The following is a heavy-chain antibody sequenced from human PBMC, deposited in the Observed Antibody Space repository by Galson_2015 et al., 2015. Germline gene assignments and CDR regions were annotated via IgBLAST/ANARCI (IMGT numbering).Heavy chain of an antibody. J-gene: IGHJ4*02. V-gene: IGHV1-18*01. D-gene: IGHD3-22*01. CDR3: ARVPPNYYDSSGYYIFDY. CDR1: GYTFTNYG. Sequence: SVKVSCKASGYTFTNYGISWVRQAPGQGLEWMGWISAYNGNTNYAQKLQGRVTMTTDTSTTTAYMELRSLRSDDTAVYYCARVPPNYYDSSGYYIFDYWGQGILVTVSS. CDR2: ISAYNGNT.